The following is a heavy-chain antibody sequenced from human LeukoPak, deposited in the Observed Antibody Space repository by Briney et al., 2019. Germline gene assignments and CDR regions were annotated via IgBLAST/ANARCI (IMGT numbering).Heavy chain of an antibody. D-gene: IGHD2-2*02. J-gene: IGHJ5*02. CDR2: ASNK. V-gene: IGHV3-30*02. CDR3: AKPGYCSSTSCYTWWFDP. Sequence: ASNKYYADSVKARFTISRDNSKNTLYLQMNSLRAEDTAVYYCAKPGYCSSTSCYTWWFDPWGQGTLVTVSS.